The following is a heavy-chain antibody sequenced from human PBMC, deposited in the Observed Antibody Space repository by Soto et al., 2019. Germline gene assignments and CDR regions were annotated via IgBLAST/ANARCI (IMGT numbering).Heavy chain of an antibody. V-gene: IGHV3-33*01. CDR2: IWYDGSNK. CDR3: ARDEGGSSWYRRDAFDI. J-gene: IGHJ3*02. CDR1: GFTFSSYG. Sequence: GESLKISCAASGFTFSSYGMHWVRQAPGKGLEWVAVIWYDGSNKYYADSVKGRFTISRDNSKNTLYLQMNSLRAEDTAVYYCARDEGGSSWYRRDAFDIWGQGTMVTVSS. D-gene: IGHD6-13*01.